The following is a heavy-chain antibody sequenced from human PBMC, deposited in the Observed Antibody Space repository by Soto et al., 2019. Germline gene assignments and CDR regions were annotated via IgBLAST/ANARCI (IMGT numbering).Heavy chain of an antibody. CDR3: ERDGTSAMVRGVIIPYYYYYGMEL. D-gene: IGHD3-10*01. V-gene: IGHV4-4*07. J-gene: IGHJ6*02. CDR1: GGSISSYY. CDR2: IYTSGST. Sequence: SETLSLTCTVSGGSISSYYWSWIRQPAGKGLEWIGRIYTSGSTNYNPSLKSRVTMSVDTSKNQFSLKLSSVTAADTAVYYCERDGTSAMVRGVIIPYYYYYGMELWGHGTTVT.